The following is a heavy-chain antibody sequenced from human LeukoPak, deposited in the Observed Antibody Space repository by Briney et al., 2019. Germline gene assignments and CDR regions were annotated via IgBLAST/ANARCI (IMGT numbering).Heavy chain of an antibody. CDR2: ISAYNGNT. V-gene: IGHV1-18*01. J-gene: IGHJ4*02. CDR3: ARVVTMVRGVNLDVFDY. D-gene: IGHD3-10*01. CDR1: GYTFTSYG. Sequence: ASEKVSCKASGYTFTSYGISWVRQAPGQGLEWMGWISAYNGNTNYAQKLQGRVTMTTDTSTSTAYMELRSLRSDDTAVYYCARVVTMVRGVNLDVFDYWGQGTLVTVSS.